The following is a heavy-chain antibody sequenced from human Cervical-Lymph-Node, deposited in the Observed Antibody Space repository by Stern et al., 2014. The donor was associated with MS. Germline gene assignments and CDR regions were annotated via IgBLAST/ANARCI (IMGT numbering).Heavy chain of an antibody. CDR2: IYPGDSDT. CDR3: ARDYGDYAFDY. Sequence: VQLVQSGAEGKKPGESLKISCKGSGYSFTANWIAWGRQMPGKGLEWMGIIYPGDSDTRDIPSFQGQVTISADKSISTAYLQWSSLKASDTAMYYCARDYGDYAFDYWGQGTLVTVSS. CDR1: GYSFTANW. J-gene: IGHJ4*02. V-gene: IGHV5-51*01. D-gene: IGHD4-17*01.